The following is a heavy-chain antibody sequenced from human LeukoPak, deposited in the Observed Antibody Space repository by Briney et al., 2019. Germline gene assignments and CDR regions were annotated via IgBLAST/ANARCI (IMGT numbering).Heavy chain of an antibody. CDR3: ARQSGNYEYFDY. V-gene: IGHV4-38-2*01. CDR1: GYSISSGYY. D-gene: IGHD1-7*01. CDR2: IYHSGST. Sequence: SETLSLTCAVSGYSISSGYYWGWIRQPPGKGLEWIGSIYHSGSTNYNPSLKSRVTISVDTSKNQFSLKLSSVTAADTAVHYCARQSGNYEYFDYWGQGTLVTVSS. J-gene: IGHJ4*02.